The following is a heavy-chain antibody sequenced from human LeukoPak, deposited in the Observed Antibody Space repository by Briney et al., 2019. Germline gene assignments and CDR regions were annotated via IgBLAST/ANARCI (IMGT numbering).Heavy chain of an antibody. CDR1: GGSFSGYY. CDR3: ARLRYCSSTSCYEL. D-gene: IGHD2-2*01. V-gene: IGHV4-34*01. J-gene: IGHJ4*02. CDR2: INHSGST. Sequence: SETLSLTCAVYGGSFSGYYWSWIRQPPGKGLGWIGEINHSGSTNYNPSLESRVTISVDTSKNQFSLKLSSVTAADTAVYYCARLRYCSSTSCYELWGQGTLVTVSS.